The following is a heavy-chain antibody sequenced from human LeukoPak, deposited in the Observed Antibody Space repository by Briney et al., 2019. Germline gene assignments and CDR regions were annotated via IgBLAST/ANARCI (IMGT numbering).Heavy chain of an antibody. Sequence: ASVKVSCKVSGYTLTELSMHWVRQAPGKGLEWMGGFDPEDGETIYAQKFQGRVTMTEDTSTDTAYMELSRLRSEDTAVYYCATSYSGGRDAFDIWGQGTMVTVSS. CDR3: ATSYSGGRDAFDI. CDR1: GYTLTELS. CDR2: FDPEDGET. V-gene: IGHV1-24*01. D-gene: IGHD1-26*01. J-gene: IGHJ3*02.